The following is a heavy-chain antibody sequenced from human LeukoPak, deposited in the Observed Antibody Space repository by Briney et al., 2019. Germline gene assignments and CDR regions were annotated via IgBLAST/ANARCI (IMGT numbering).Heavy chain of an antibody. Sequence: PSETLSLTCAVYGGSFSGYYWSWIRQPPGKGLEWIGEINHSGSTNYNPSLKSRVTISVDTSKNQFSLKLSSVTAADTAVYYCARRGSSWYMRAFDIWGQGTMVTVSS. CDR2: INHSGST. CDR1: GGSFSGYY. CDR3: ARRGSSWYMRAFDI. D-gene: IGHD6-13*01. V-gene: IGHV4-34*01. J-gene: IGHJ3*02.